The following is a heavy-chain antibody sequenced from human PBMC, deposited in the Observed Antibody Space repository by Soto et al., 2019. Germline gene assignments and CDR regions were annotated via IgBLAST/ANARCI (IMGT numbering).Heavy chain of an antibody. CDR3: ARVPDRRRPLWWFDP. CDR1: GGSVSRGSYY. Sequence: QVQLPESGPGLVKPSETLSLTCTVTGGSVSRGSYYWSWIRQPPGTVLEWIGYIYDSGSPNHNPSATSRVTISVDTSKNQVPLKLSSVTAADTAVYYGARVPDRRRPLWWFDPWGQGTLVTVSS. CDR2: IYDSGSP. J-gene: IGHJ5*02. D-gene: IGHD3-16*01. V-gene: IGHV4-61*01.